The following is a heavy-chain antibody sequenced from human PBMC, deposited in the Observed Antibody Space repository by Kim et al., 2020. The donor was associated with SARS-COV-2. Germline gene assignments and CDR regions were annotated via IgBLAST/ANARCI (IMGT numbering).Heavy chain of an antibody. CDR3: ARRKWELTVFDY. V-gene: IGHV4-59*08. J-gene: IGHJ4*02. Sequence: NTHPSLKSRITMSVDTSKNQFSLKLSSVTAADTAVYYCARRKWELTVFDYWGQGILVTVSS. D-gene: IGHD1-26*01.